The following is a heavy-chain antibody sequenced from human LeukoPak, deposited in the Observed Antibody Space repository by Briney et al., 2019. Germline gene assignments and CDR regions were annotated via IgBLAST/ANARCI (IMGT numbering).Heavy chain of an antibody. CDR1: GGSISSYY. J-gene: IGHJ4*02. CDR2: IYNSGST. Sequence: SETLSLTCTVSGGSISSYYWSWIRQSPGKGLEWIGYIYNSGSTNYNPSPKSRVTISVDTSKNQFSLKLSSVTAADTAVYYCAKEDGEEYSSGWYKRNYFDNWGQGTRVTVSS. V-gene: IGHV4-59*12. D-gene: IGHD6-19*01. CDR3: AKEDGEEYSSGWYKRNYFDN.